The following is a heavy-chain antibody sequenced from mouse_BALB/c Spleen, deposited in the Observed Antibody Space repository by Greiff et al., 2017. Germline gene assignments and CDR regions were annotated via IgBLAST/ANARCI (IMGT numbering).Heavy chain of an antibody. CDR2: ISSGSSTI. V-gene: IGHV5-17*02. CDR1: GFTFSSFG. Sequence: EVNVVESGGGLVPPGGSRTLSCAASGFTFSSFGMHWVRQAPEKGLEWVAYISSGSSTIYYADTVKGRFTISRDNHKHTLLLQITSLRSEDTAMYNCARGGLRPYYYGMDCWGQGTAVTVSA. J-gene: IGHJ4*01. CDR3: ARGGLRPYYYGMDC.